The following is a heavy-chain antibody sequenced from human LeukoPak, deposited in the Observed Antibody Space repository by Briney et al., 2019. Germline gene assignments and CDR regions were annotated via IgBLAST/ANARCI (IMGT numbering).Heavy chain of an antibody. CDR2: ITPNSGVT. CDR1: GNTFAGYY. J-gene: IGHJ3*02. Sequence: ASVNVSCKSSGNTFAGYYIHWVRQAPGQGLAWMGWITPNSGVTNFAQKFQGRVTMTRDTSITTAYMELSRLRSDDTAVYYCASGDFGNDAFNIWGQGTMVTVSS. V-gene: IGHV1-2*02. D-gene: IGHD7-27*01. CDR3: ASGDFGNDAFNI.